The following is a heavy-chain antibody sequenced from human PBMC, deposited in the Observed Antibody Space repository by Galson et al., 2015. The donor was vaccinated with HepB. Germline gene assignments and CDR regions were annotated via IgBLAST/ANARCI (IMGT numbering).Heavy chain of an antibody. CDR3: ARARWYPNWYLDL. V-gene: IGHV3-7*05. J-gene: IGHJ2*01. D-gene: IGHD4-23*01. Sequence: SLRLSCAASGFTFSSYWMSWVRQAPGKGLEWVANIKQDGSEKYYVDSVKGRFTISRDNGKNSLYLQMNSLRAEDTAVYYCARARWYPNWYLDLWGRGTLVTVSS. CDR1: GFTFSSYW. CDR2: IKQDGSEK.